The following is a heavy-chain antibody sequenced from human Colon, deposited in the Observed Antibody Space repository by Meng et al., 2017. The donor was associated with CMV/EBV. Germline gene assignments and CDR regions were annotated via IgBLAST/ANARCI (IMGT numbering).Heavy chain of an antibody. J-gene: IGHJ4*02. D-gene: IGHD5/OR15-5a*01. CDR3: ARMPGASVGFDY. CDR2: IFYRGTI. V-gene: IGHV4-59*01. CDR1: GASTGTNY. Sequence: SETLSLTCAVSGASTGTNYWSWVRQPPGKGLEWVGYIFYRGTIQYNPSLKSRVTISVDTSKNQVSLKLTAVTAGDTAVYYCARMPGASVGFDYWGRGALVTVSS.